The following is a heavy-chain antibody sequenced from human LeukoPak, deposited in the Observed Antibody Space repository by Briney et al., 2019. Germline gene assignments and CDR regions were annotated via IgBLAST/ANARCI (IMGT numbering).Heavy chain of an antibody. CDR2: IYYSGST. J-gene: IGHJ5*02. V-gene: IGHV4-59*01. D-gene: IGHD3-10*01. Sequence: SETLSLTCTVSGGSISSYYWSWIRQPPGKGLEWIGYIYYSGSTNYNPSLKSRVTISVDTSKNQFSLKLSPVTAADTAVYYCARATAMVRGYNWFDPWGQGTLVTVSS. CDR1: GGSISSYY. CDR3: ARATAMVRGYNWFDP.